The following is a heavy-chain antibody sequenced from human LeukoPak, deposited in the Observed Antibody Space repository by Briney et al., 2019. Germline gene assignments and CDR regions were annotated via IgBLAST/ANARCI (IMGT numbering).Heavy chain of an antibody. V-gene: IGHV4-4*07. J-gene: IGHJ3*02. CDR2: IYTSGST. D-gene: IGHD6-13*01. CDR3: ARSKIGYSSSWYQLDAFDI. CDR1: GGSISSYY. Sequence: SETLSLTCTVSGGSISSYYWSWIRQPAGKGLEWTGRIYTSGSTNYNPSLKSRVTMSVDTSKNQFSLKLSSVTAADTAVYYCARSKIGYSSSWYQLDAFDIWGQGTMVTVSS.